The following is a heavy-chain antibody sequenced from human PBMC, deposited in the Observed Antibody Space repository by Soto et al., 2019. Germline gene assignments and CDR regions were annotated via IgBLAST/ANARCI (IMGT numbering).Heavy chain of an antibody. CDR2: VYYRGRS. D-gene: IGHD4-4*01. CDR3: VSQRTTVITQDYFDY. V-gene: IGHV4-39*01. CDR1: GGSVTNSSYY. Sequence: SETLSLTCTVSGGSVTNSSYYWGWIRQSPGKGLEWIGSVYYRGRSYSKSSVKSRVTISVDTSKNQFSLNLNSVTASDKAVYFCVSQRTTVITQDYFDYWGPGALVTVSS. J-gene: IGHJ4*02.